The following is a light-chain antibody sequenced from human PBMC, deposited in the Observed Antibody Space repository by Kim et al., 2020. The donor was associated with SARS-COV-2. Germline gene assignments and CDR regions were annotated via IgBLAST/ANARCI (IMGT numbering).Light chain of an antibody. CDR2: GAS. V-gene: IGKV3D-15*01. J-gene: IGKJ1*01. CDR3: QQYHDWAET. CDR1: QSVNTK. Sequence: VLPGERATLTSRASQSVNTKLAWYQQKGGRPPRILIYGASTRATGVPARFSGSGSDTDFTLTISSLQSEDFAVYYCQQYHDWAETFGQGTKVDIK.